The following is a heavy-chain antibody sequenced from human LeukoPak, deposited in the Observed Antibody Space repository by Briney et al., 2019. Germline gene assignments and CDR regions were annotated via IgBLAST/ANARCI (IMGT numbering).Heavy chain of an antibody. D-gene: IGHD5-18*01. J-gene: IGHJ4*02. V-gene: IGHV4-39*01. CDR3: ARPRGYNYGDIDY. Sequence: PSETLSLTCTVSGGSINSRGYYWGWIRQPPGKGLEWIGSTYYSGSSYFNPSLKSRVTISVDTSKNQFSLKVNSVTAADTAVYYCARPRGYNYGDIDYWGQGTLVTVSS. CDR1: GGSINSRGYY. CDR2: TYYSGSS.